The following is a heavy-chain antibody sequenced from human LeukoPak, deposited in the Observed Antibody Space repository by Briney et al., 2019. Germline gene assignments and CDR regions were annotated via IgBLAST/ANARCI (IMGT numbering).Heavy chain of an antibody. CDR2: IGYSGRST. V-gene: IGHV3-23*01. CDR3: AKEPDYGDYFDY. D-gene: IGHD4-17*01. CDR1: GFTFSSYA. J-gene: IGHJ4*02. Sequence: PGGSLRLSCAASGFTFSSYAMSWVRQAPGKGLEWVSAIGYSGRSTYYADSVKGRFTISRDNSKNTLYLQMNSLRAEDTAVYYCAKEPDYGDYFDYWGQGTLVTVSS.